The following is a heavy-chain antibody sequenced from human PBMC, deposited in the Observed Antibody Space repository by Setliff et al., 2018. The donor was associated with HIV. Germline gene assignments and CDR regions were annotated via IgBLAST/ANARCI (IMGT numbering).Heavy chain of an antibody. V-gene: IGHV1-2*06. CDR1: GYTFTGYF. Sequence: ASVKVSCKASGYTFTGYFIHWVRQAPGQGLEWMGRIIPNSAGTNYAQKFQGRVTMTRDTSISTAYMELSRLRSDDTAVYYCATDKGTTLSSYYYYYMDVWGKGTTVTVSS. CDR2: IIPNSAGT. D-gene: IGHD4-4*01. J-gene: IGHJ6*03. CDR3: ATDKGTTLSSYYYYYMDV.